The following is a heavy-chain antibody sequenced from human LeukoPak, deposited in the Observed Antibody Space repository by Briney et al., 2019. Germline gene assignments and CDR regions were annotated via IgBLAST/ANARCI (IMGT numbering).Heavy chain of an antibody. CDR3: VRGHNWFDR. CDR1: GGSISGYY. Sequence: PSETLSLTCIVSGGSISGYYWSWIRQPPGKGLEYIGYVYYSGSTNSNPSLKSRVTISVDTSKNQFSLKVSSVTAADTAIYYCVRGHNWFDRWGQETLVTVSS. CDR2: VYYSGST. V-gene: IGHV4-59*01. J-gene: IGHJ5*02.